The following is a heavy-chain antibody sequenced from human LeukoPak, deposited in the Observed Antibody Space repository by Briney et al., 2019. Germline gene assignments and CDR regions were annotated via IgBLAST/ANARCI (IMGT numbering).Heavy chain of an antibody. J-gene: IGHJ4*02. CDR1: GLTVSSNY. Sequence: GGSLRLSCAASGLTVSSNYMNWVRQAPGKGLEWVSVIHSGGSTYYADFVKGRFTISRDNSKNTLYLQMTSLRADDTAVYYCARGQQPFDCWGQGTLVTVSS. V-gene: IGHV3-53*01. CDR2: IHSGGST. D-gene: IGHD6-13*01. CDR3: ARGQQPFDC.